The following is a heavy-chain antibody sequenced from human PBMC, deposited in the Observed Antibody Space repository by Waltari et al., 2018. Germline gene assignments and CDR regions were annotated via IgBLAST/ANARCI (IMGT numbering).Heavy chain of an antibody. D-gene: IGHD3-3*01. CDR2: INTDGSST. Sequence: VWVSRINTDGSSTSYADSVKGRFTISRDNAKNTLYLQMNSLRAEDTAVYYCARDQTYYDFWSGYYPHYWGQGTLVTVSS. CDR3: ARDQTYYDFWSGYYPHY. V-gene: IGHV3-74*01. J-gene: IGHJ4*02.